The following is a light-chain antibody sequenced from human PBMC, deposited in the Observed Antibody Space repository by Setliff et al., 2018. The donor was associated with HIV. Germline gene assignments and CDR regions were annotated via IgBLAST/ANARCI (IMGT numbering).Light chain of an antibody. CDR2: EVS. V-gene: IGLV2-23*01. J-gene: IGLJ2*01. CDR1: TSDVGTYNL. CDR3: SSYARSSTLL. Sequence: QSVLAQPASVSGSPGQSITISCTATTSDVGTYNLVSWHQQHPDKAPKFIIYEVSKRPSGVSNRFSGSKSGNTASLTISGLQAEDEADYYCSSYARSSTLLFGGGTKVTVL.